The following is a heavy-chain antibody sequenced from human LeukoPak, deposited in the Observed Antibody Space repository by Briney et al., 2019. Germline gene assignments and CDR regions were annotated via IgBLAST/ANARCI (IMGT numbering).Heavy chain of an antibody. CDR2: IYTSGST. Sequence: PSETLSLTCTVSGGSISSGSYYWSWIRQPAGKGLEWIGRIYTSGSTNYNPSLKSRVTISVDTSKDQFSLKLSSVTAADPGVYYWGRGEYGDQSEYFQLWGRGTLVSVSS. J-gene: IGHJ1*01. CDR3: GRGEYGDQSEYFQL. D-gene: IGHD4-17*01. CDR1: GGSISSGSYY. V-gene: IGHV4-61*02.